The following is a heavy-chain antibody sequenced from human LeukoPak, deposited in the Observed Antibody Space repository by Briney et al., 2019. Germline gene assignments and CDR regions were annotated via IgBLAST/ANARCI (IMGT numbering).Heavy chain of an antibody. CDR2: LNPNSGNR. V-gene: IGHV1-8*01. Sequence: ASVKVFCKASGYTFINYDINWVRQAPGQGLEWIGWLNPNSGNRGFARKFQDRVTLTRDTSISTAYMDLYSLTSEDTAVYYCARGNMIRFGGVSWGQGSLVAVSS. J-gene: IGHJ5*02. D-gene: IGHD3-16*01. CDR1: GYTFINYD. CDR3: ARGNMIRFGGVS.